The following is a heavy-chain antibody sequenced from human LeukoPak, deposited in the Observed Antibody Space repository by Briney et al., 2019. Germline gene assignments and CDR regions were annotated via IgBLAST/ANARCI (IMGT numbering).Heavy chain of an antibody. CDR1: GYTFTSYA. Sequence: ASVKVSCKASGYTFTSYAMHWVRQAPGQRLEWMGWINAGNGNTKYSQEFQGRVTITRDTSASTAYMELSSLRSEDMAVYYCARALPHYYDSSGYYWGSLYYFDYWGQGTLVTVSS. D-gene: IGHD3-22*01. J-gene: IGHJ4*02. CDR3: ARALPHYYDSSGYYWGSLYYFDY. CDR2: INAGNGNT. V-gene: IGHV1-3*03.